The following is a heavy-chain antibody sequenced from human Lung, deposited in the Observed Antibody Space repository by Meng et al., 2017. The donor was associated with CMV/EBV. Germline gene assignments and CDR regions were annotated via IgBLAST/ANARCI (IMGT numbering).Heavy chain of an antibody. V-gene: IGHV4-31*03. J-gene: IGHJ5*02. CDR2: IYFRGST. CDR3: ARTNYGDYNWFDP. Sequence: QGHPQGAVPGPVKPSPTLSLTYTVSGGATSSGCFYWGLIRQHPGKGLGWIGYIYFRGSTYYNPSLRIRVAISIRTAKNQFSLKLTSVTAADTAVYFCARTNYGDYNWFDPWGQGTLVTVSS. CDR1: GGATSSGCFY. D-gene: IGHD4-17*01.